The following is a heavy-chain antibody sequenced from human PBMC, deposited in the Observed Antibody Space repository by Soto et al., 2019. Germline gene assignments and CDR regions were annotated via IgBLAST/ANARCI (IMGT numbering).Heavy chain of an antibody. CDR2: IVPIVDTT. J-gene: IGHJ4*02. V-gene: IGHV1-69*12. CDR1: AGTFSSYA. Sequence: QVQLVQSGAEVRQPASSVKVSCKTSAGTFSSYAISWVRQAPGQGLEWMGGIVPIVDTTTYAQKFQGRVTITADESTSTFYMELSSLRSDDTAVYYCVRVVAIPGYPDNWGQGTLVTVSS. D-gene: IGHD5-12*01. CDR3: VRVVAIPGYPDN.